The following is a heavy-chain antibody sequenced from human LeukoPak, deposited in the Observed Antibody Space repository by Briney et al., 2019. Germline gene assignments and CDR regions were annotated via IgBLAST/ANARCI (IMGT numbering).Heavy chain of an antibody. J-gene: IGHJ6*03. CDR1: GFTFSRYG. V-gene: IGHV3-30*03. D-gene: IGHD4-17*01. CDR2: ISYDGSDK. Sequence: GGSLRLSCAASGFTFSRYGMHWVRQTPGKGLEWVAIISYDGSDKKYADSVKDRITISRDNSKNTVYLQMNSLRPDDTAVYYCARDQHDYGDYEYYYYMDVWGKGTTVTISS. CDR3: ARDQHDYGDYEYYYYMDV.